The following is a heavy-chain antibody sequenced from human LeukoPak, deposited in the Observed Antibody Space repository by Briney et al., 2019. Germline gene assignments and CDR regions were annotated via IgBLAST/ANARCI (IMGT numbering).Heavy chain of an antibody. CDR1: GFTFSSYA. CDR3: ARSRVWSGYWGNFDY. V-gene: IGHV4-59*01. J-gene: IGHJ4*02. CDR2: IYHSGNT. Sequence: PGGSLRLSCAASGFTFSSYAMSWIRQPPGKGLEWIGYIYHSGNTNYNPSLKSRVTISVDTSNNQFSLKLSSVTAADTAVYYCARSRVWSGYWGNFDYWGQGTLVTVSS. D-gene: IGHD3-3*01.